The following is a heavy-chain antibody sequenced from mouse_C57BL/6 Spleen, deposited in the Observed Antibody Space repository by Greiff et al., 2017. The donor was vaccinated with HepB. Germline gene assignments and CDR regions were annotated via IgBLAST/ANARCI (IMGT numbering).Heavy chain of an antibody. CDR1: GYTFTSYW. Sequence: QVQLQQPGAELVKPGASVKMSCKASGYTFTSYWITWVKQRPGQGLEWIGDIYPGSGSTNYNEKFKSKATLTVDTSSSTAYMQLSSLPSEDSAVYYCAREAAYSYGHYFDYWGQGTTLTVSS. CDR3: AREAAYSYGHYFDY. J-gene: IGHJ2*01. D-gene: IGHD1-1*01. CDR2: IYPGSGST. V-gene: IGHV1-55*01.